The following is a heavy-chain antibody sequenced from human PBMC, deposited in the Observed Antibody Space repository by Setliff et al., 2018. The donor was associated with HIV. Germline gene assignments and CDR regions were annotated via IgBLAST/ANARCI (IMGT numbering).Heavy chain of an antibody. CDR2: IYSSGST. V-gene: IGHV4-4*07. D-gene: IGHD1-26*01. CDR3: ARDVGGLQMATNFDY. J-gene: IGHJ4*02. CDR1: GGSISNYY. Sequence: SETLSLTCTVSGGSISNYYWAWIRQPAGKGLEWIGRIYSSGSTDYNPSLRSRVTMSVDTSNNQFSLRLTSVTAAGTAFYYCARDVGGLQMATNFDYWGQGTLVTVSS.